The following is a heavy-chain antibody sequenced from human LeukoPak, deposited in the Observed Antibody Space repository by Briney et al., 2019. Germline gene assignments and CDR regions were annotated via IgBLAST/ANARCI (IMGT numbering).Heavy chain of an antibody. J-gene: IGHJ4*02. V-gene: IGHV3-23*01. D-gene: IGHD3-22*01. CDR1: GFTFSSYA. CDR2: ISGSGGST. Sequence: PGGSLRLSCAASGFTFSSYAMSWVRQAPGKGLEWVSAISGSGGSTYYADSVKGRFTISSDNSKNTLYLQMNRLRAEDTAVYYCAKDQKRRITMIVVVIRYFDYWGQGTLVTVSS. CDR3: AKDQKRRITMIVVVIRYFDY.